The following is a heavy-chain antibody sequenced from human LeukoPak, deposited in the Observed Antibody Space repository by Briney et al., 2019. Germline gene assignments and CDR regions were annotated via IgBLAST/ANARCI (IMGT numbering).Heavy chain of an antibody. CDR1: GGSISSYY. CDR3: ARDNWNYGSSMDV. V-gene: IGHV4-59*01. J-gene: IGHJ6*02. CDR2: IYYSGST. Sequence: PSETLSLTCTVSGGSISSYYWSWIRQPPGKGLEWIGYIYYSGSTNYNPSLKSRITISVDTSKNQFSLKLSSVTAADTAVYYCARDNWNYGSSMDVWGQGTTVTVSS. D-gene: IGHD1-7*01.